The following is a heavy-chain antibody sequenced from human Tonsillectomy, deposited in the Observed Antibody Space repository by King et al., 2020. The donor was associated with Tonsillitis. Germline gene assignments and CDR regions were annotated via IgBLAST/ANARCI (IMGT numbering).Heavy chain of an antibody. V-gene: IGHV3-30*02. J-gene: IGHJ4*02. CDR3: LKDPRTNCGTCYWSD. D-gene: IGHD2-15*01. Sequence: VQLVESGGGVLQPGGSLRLSCAASGFSFSSYGMHWVRQAPGKGLEWVAFIRYDGNNKYYAESVKGRFTISRDNSKNTLYLQVSGLRADDTAVYYCLKDPRTNCGTCYWSDWGQGTLVTVSS. CDR2: IRYDGNNK. CDR1: GFSFSSYG.